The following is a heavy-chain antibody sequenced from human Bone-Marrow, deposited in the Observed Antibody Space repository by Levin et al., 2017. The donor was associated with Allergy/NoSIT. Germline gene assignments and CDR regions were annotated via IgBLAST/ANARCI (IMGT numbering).Heavy chain of an antibody. CDR1: GGSISSYY. CDR2: IYYSGST. V-gene: IGHV4-59*01. J-gene: IGHJ3*02. D-gene: IGHD6-6*01. Sequence: PSETLSLTCTVSGGSISSYYWSWIRQPPGKGLEWIGYIYYSGSTNYNPSLKSRVTISVDTSKNQFSLKLSSVTAADTAVYYCARSIATRDAFDIWGQGTMVTVSS. CDR3: ARSIATRDAFDI.